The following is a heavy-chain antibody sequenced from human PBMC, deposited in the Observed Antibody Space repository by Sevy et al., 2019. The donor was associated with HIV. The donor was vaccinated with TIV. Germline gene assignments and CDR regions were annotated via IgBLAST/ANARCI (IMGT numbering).Heavy chain of an antibody. CDR1: AGSISSYY. CDR2: IYSSGST. V-gene: IGHV4-4*07. D-gene: IGHD3-10*01. J-gene: IGHJ3*02. CDR3: ARGGGYFDDGFDI. Sequence: SETLSLTCTVSAGSISSYYLTWIRQTAGKGLEWIGHIYSSGSTNYNPSLKSRVTMSVDTSKKSFSLKLTSVTAADTAVYYCARGGGYFDDGFDIWGQGTMVTVSS.